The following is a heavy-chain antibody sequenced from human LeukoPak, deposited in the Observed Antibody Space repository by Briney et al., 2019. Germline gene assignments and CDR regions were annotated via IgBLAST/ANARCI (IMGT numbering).Heavy chain of an antibody. CDR2: ISSSGSTI. Sequence: GGSLRLSCSASGFTFSDYYMSWIRQAPGKGLEWVSYISSSGSTIYYADSVKGRFTISRDNAKNSLYLQMNSLRAEDTAVYYCARDREDSSGWSYYFDYWGQGTLVTVSS. CDR3: ARDREDSSGWSYYFDY. D-gene: IGHD6-19*01. V-gene: IGHV3-11*04. CDR1: GFTFSDYY. J-gene: IGHJ4*02.